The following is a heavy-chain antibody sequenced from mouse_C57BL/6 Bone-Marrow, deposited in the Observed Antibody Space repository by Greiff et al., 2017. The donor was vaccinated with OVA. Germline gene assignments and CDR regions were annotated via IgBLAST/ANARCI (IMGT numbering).Heavy chain of an antibody. CDR2: IHPNSGST. CDR1: GYPFTSYW. V-gene: IGHV1-64*01. Sequence: VQLQQPGAELVKPGASVKLSCKASGYPFTSYWMHWVKQRPGQGLEWIGMIHPNSGSTNYNEKFKSKATLTVDKSSSTAYMQLRSLTSEDSEVYYCASRSIRGHYFDYWGQGTTLTVSS. J-gene: IGHJ2*01. CDR3: ASRSIRGHYFDY.